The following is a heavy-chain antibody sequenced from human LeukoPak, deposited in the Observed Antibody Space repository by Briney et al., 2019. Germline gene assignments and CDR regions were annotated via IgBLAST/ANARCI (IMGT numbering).Heavy chain of an antibody. CDR3: ARALGIAAAGRFDY. D-gene: IGHD6-13*01. J-gene: IGHJ4*02. V-gene: IGHV3-23*01. Sequence: PGGSLRLSRAASGFTFSSYAMSWVRQAPGKGLEWVSAISGSGGSTYYADSVKGRFTISRDNSKNTLYLQMNSLRAEDTAVYYCARALGIAAAGRFDYWGQGTLVTVSS. CDR1: GFTFSSYA. CDR2: ISGSGGST.